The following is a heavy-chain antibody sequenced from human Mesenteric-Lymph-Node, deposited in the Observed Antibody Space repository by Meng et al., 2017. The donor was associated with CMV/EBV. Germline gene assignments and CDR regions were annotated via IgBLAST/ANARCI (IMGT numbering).Heavy chain of an antibody. V-gene: IGHV1-2*02. CDR1: GYTFTGYY. CDR2: INPNSGGT. D-gene: IGHD3-22*01. CDR3: ARGPSSSGYSLKI. Sequence: ASVKVSCKASGYTFTGYYMHWVRQAPGQGLEWMGWINPNSGGTNYAQKFQGRVTMTRDTSISTAYMELSSLRSEDTAVYYCARGPSSSGYSLKIWGQGTMVTVSS. J-gene: IGHJ3*02.